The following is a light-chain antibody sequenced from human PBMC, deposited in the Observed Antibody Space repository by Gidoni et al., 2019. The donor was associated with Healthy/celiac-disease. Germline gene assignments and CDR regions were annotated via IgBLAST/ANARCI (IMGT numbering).Light chain of an antibody. CDR1: SSDVGGYNY. CDR3: SSYTSSSTLV. Sequence: QSALTQPASVSGSPGQSITISCTGTSSDVGGYNYVSWYQQPPGKAPKLMIYDVSTRPSGVSNRFSGSKSGNTASLTISGLQAEYEADYYCSSYTSSSTLVFGGGTKLTVL. J-gene: IGLJ2*01. V-gene: IGLV2-14*01. CDR2: DVS.